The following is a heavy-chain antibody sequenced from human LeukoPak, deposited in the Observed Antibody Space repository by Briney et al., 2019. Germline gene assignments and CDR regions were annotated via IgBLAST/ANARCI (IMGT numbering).Heavy chain of an antibody. J-gene: IGHJ6*03. V-gene: IGHV1-8*03. D-gene: IGHD6-13*01. CDR3: ARADYSSSWSHDYYYMDV. CDR1: GYTFISYD. Sequence: EASVNVSCKASGYTFISYDINWVRQVPGQGLEWMGWMNPNSGNTGYAQKFQGRVTITRNTSISTAFMELSSLRSEDTAVYYCARADYSSSWSHDYYYMDVWGKGTTVTVSS. CDR2: MNPNSGNT.